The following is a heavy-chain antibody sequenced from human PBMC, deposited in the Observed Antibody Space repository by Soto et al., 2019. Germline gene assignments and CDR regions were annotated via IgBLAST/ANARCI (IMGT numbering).Heavy chain of an antibody. V-gene: IGHV4-39*01. CDR2: IYYSGST. D-gene: IGHD3-3*01. J-gene: IGHJ5*02. CDR1: GGSISRSSYY. Sequence: SETLSLTCTVSGGSISRSSYYWVWIRQPPGKGLEWIGSIYYSGSTYYNPSLKSRVTISVDTSKNQFSLKLSSVTAADTAVYYCARTRYYDFWSDLNWFDPWGQGTLVTVSS. CDR3: ARTRYYDFWSDLNWFDP.